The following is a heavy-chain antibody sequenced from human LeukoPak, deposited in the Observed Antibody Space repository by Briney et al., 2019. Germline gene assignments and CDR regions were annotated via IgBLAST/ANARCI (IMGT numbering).Heavy chain of an antibody. Sequence: ASVKVSCKASGHTFTGYYMHWVRQAPGQGLEWMGRINPNNGGTNYAQKIQGRVTMTRDTSITTAYMELSSLRSDDTAVYYCARDGDFWSGYYCDYWGQGTQVTVSS. CDR2: INPNNGGT. CDR3: ARDGDFWSGYYCDY. CDR1: GHTFTGYY. D-gene: IGHD3-3*01. V-gene: IGHV1-2*06. J-gene: IGHJ4*02.